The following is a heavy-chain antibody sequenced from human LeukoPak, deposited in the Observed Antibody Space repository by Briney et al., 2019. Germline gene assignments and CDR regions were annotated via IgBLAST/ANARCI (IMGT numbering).Heavy chain of an antibody. D-gene: IGHD6-6*01. V-gene: IGHV3-64*01. CDR2: ISSNGGST. CDR3: ARASDY. Sequence: GGSLRLSCAASGFTFSSYAMHRVRQAPGKGLEYVSAISSNGGSTYYANSAKGRFTISRDNSKNTLYLQMGSLRAEDMAVYYCARASDYWGQGTLVTVSS. J-gene: IGHJ4*02. CDR1: GFTFSSYA.